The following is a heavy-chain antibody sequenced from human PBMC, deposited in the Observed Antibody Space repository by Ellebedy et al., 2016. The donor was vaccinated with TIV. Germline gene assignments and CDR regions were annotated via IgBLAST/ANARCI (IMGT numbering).Heavy chain of an antibody. CDR2: IYTSGST. Sequence: SETLSLXCTVSGGSISSYYWSWIRQPAGKGLEWIGRIYTSGSTNYNPSLKSRVTMSVDTSKNQFSLKLSSVTAADTAVYYCARDGWFGEWWLFDYWGQGTLVTVSS. CDR1: GGSISSYY. CDR3: ARDGWFGEWWLFDY. D-gene: IGHD3-10*01. J-gene: IGHJ4*02. V-gene: IGHV4-4*07.